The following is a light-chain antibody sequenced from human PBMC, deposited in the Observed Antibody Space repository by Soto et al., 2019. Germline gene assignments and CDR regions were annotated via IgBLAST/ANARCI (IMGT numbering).Light chain of an antibody. Sequence: QLVLTQPPSASGTPGQRVTISCSGSSSNIGSNAAHWYQQLPGTAPKLLIYSNNQRPSGVPDRFSDSKSGTSASLAISGLQSEDEADYYCAAWDASLNGPVFGGGTKLTVL. CDR2: SNN. V-gene: IGLV1-44*01. J-gene: IGLJ3*02. CDR1: SSNIGSNA. CDR3: AAWDASLNGPV.